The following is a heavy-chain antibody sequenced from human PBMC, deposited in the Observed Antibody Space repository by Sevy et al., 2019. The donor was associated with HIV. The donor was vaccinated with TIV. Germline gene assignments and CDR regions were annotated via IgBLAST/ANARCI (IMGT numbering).Heavy chain of an antibody. V-gene: IGHV1-46*01. J-gene: IGHJ4*02. D-gene: IGHD3-9*01. Sequence: ASVKVSCKASGYTFTSYYMHWVRQAPGQGLEWMGIINPSGGSTSYAQKFQGRVTMTRDTSTSTVYMELSSLRSEDTAMYYCARDHGEVFYDILTGYYPYWGQGTLVTVSS. CDR1: GYTFTSYY. CDR2: INPSGGST. CDR3: ARDHGEVFYDILTGYYPY.